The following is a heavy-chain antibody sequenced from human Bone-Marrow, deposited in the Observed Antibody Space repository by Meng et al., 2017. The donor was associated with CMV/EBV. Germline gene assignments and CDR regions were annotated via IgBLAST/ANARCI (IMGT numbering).Heavy chain of an antibody. CDR3: ARDNLCGGDCLGDNWFDP. J-gene: IGHJ5*02. CDR2: IYYSGST. Sequence: SETLSLTCTVSGGSVSSGSYYWSWIRQPPGKGLEWIGYIYYSGSTNYNPSLKSRVTISVDTSKNQFSLKLSSVTAADTAVYYCARDNLCGGDCLGDNWFDPWGQGTLVTVSS. CDR1: GGSVSSGSYY. V-gene: IGHV4-61*01. D-gene: IGHD2-21*01.